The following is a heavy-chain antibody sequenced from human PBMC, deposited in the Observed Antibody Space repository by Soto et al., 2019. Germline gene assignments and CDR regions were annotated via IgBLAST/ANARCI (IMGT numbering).Heavy chain of an antibody. V-gene: IGHV5-51*01. CDR1: GYSFTSYW. CDR2: IYPGDSDT. D-gene: IGHD6-13*01. CDR3: ARDSSSWSRTFYYYYYGMDV. Sequence: GESLKISCKGSGYSFTSYWIGWVRQMPGKGLEWMGIIYPGDSDTRYSPSFQGQVTISADKSISTAYLQWSSLKASDTAMYYCARDSSSWSRTFYYYYYGMDVWGQGTTVTVSS. J-gene: IGHJ6*02.